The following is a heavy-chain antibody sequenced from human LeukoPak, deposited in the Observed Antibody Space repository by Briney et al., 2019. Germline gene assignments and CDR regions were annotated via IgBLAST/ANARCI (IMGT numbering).Heavy chain of an antibody. D-gene: IGHD3-10*01. CDR2: ISYDGSNK. CDR3: ARESFPAFDY. V-gene: IGHV3-30*04. J-gene: IGHJ4*02. Sequence: GGSLRLSCAASGFTFSSYAMHWVRQAPGKGLEWVAVISYDGSNKYYADSVKGRFTISRDNSKNTLYLQMNSLRAEDTAAYYCARESFPAFDYWGQGTLVTVSS. CDR1: GFTFSSYA.